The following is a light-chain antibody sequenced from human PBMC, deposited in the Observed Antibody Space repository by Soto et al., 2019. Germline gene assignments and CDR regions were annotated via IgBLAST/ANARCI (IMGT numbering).Light chain of an antibody. CDR1: SSDVGGYNR. J-gene: IGLJ1*01. V-gene: IGLV2-18*02. CDR2: DVS. CDR3: TSYASGSAYV. Sequence: QSALTQPPSESGSPGQSVAISCTGTSSDVGGYNRVSWYQQAPGKAPKLLIYDVSKRPSGGSTRFSGSKSGNTASLTISGLQAEDEADYYCTSYASGSAYVFGPGTKLTVL.